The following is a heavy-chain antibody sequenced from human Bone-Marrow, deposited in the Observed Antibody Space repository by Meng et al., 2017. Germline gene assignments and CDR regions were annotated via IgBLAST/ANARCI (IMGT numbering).Heavy chain of an antibody. CDR3: ATRHKWELVSFDY. J-gene: IGHJ4*02. D-gene: IGHD1-26*01. CDR1: GYTFTGYY. V-gene: IGHV1-2*06. CDR2: INPNSGGT. Sequence: VRLVQSGAEVKKPGASVKVSCKASGYTFTGYYMHWVRQSPGQGLEWMGRINPNSGGTNYAQKFQGRVTMTRDTSISTAYMELSRLRSDDTAVYYCATRHKWELVSFDYWGQGTLVTVSS.